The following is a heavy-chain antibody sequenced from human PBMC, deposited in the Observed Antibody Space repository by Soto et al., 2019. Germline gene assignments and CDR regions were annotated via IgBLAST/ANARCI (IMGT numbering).Heavy chain of an antibody. D-gene: IGHD3-9*01. V-gene: IGHV3-53*01. J-gene: IGHJ6*02. CDR2: IYSEGTP. Sequence: LRLSWAASGFTVGSNYMSWVRQAPGKGLEWVSVIYSEGTPYYADSVKGRFTISRENSNNTLYLHMNNLRAEDTAVYYCARSTYYDFLTGSYYYNAMDVSGQATTVTGSS. CDR3: ARSTYYDFLTGSYYYNAMDV. CDR1: GFTVGSNY.